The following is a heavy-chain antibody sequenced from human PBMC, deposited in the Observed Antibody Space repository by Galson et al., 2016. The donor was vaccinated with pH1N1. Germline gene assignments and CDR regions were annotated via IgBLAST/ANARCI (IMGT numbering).Heavy chain of an antibody. V-gene: IGHV5-51*01. CDR2: IYPGDSDT. CDR1: GFSFTSYW. CDR3: AKYYYDSSGSGAISTFDI. Sequence: QSGAEVKKPGESLKISCKGSGFSFTSYWIGWVRQMPGKGLEWMGVIYPGDSDTRYSPSFQGQVTISADKSISTTSLQWSTLEASDTAMYYCAKYYYDSSGSGAISTFDIWGQGTMVTVSS. D-gene: IGHD3-22*01. J-gene: IGHJ3*02.